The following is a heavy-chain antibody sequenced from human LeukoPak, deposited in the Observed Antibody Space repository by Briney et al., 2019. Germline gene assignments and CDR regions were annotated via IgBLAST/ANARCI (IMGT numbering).Heavy chain of an antibody. CDR1: GYTLTELS. V-gene: IGHV1-24*01. CDR3: ARGRDGYSSYNWFDP. D-gene: IGHD5-24*01. Sequence: ASVTVSCKVSGYTLTELSMHWVRQAPGKGLEWMGGFDPEDGETIYAQKFQGRVTMTEDTSTDTAYMELSSLRSEDTAVYYCARGRDGYSSYNWFDPWGQGTLVTVSS. CDR2: FDPEDGET. J-gene: IGHJ5*02.